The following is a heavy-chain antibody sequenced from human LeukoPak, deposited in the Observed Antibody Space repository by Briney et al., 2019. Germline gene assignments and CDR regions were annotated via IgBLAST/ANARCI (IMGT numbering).Heavy chain of an antibody. CDR2: IGGSDGST. V-gene: IGHV3-23*01. D-gene: IGHD6-19*01. J-gene: IGHJ4*02. CDR1: GFTVSSNF. Sequence: GGSLRLSCAASGFTVSSNFMTWVRQAPGKGLEWVSTIGGSDGSTDYADSVKGRFTISRDNFKNTLYLQMKSLRVEDTAVYYCTREPGYSIGWGIDNWGQGTLVTVSS. CDR3: TREPGYSIGWGIDN.